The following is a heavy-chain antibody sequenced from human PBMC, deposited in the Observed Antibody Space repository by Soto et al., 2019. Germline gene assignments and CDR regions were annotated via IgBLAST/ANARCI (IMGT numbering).Heavy chain of an antibody. J-gene: IGHJ4*02. CDR1: GFTFSSYA. Sequence: GGSLRLSCSASGFTFSSYAMHWVRQAPGKGLEYVSAISSNGGSTYYADSVKGRFTISRDNSKNTLYLQMSSLRAEDTAVYYCAARHCSSTNCYYFDYWGQRTLVTVSS. CDR3: AARHCSSTNCYYFDY. CDR2: ISSNGGST. D-gene: IGHD2-2*01. V-gene: IGHV3-64D*08.